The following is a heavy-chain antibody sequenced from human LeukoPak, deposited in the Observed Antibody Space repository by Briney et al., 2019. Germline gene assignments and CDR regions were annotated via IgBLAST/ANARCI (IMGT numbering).Heavy chain of an antibody. J-gene: IGHJ4*02. D-gene: IGHD3-10*01. CDR1: GFTFSSYA. CDR2: ISGSGGST. CDR3: AKGITYYYGSGTDY. Sequence: PGGSLRLSCAASGFTFSSYAMSWVRQAPGKGLEWVSAISGSGGSTYYADSVKGRFTISRDNSKNTLYLQMNSLRAEDTAVYYCAKGITYYYGSGTDYWGQGTLITVSS. V-gene: IGHV3-23*01.